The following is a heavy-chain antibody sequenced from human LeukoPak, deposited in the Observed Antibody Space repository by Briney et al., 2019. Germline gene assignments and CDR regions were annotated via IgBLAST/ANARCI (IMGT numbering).Heavy chain of an antibody. CDR3: ARSAAAGTVGYYYHYMDV. CDR1: GGSVSSYY. D-gene: IGHD6-13*01. V-gene: IGHV4-4*07. CDR2: IYTSGST. J-gene: IGHJ6*03. Sequence: PSETLSLTCTVSGGSVSSYYWSWIRQPAGKGLEWIGRIYTSGSTNYNPSLKTRVTMSVDTSKNQFSLKLSSVTAADTAVYYCARSAAAGTVGYYYHYMDVWGKGTTVTVSS.